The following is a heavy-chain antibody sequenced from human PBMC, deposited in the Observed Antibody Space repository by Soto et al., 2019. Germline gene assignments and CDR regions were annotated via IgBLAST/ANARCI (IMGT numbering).Heavy chain of an antibody. V-gene: IGHV1-18*01. J-gene: IGHJ5*02. Sequence: GASVKVSCKASGYTFTSYGISWVRQAPGQGLEWMGWISAYNGNTNYAQKLQGRVTMTTDTSTSTAYMELRSLRSDDTAVYYCARNGIKIVGALTDKAYWFDPWGQGTLVTVSP. CDR2: ISAYNGNT. CDR1: GYTFTSYG. D-gene: IGHD1-26*01. CDR3: ARNGIKIVGALTDKAYWFDP.